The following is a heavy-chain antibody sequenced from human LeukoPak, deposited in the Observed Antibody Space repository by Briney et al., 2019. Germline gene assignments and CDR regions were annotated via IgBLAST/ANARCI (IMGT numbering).Heavy chain of an antibody. CDR1: GGSISSRSYY. CDR2: IFYSGST. CDR3: ARQGSFFAAYDSSGSQFAFDI. V-gene: IGHV4-39*01. Sequence: EASETLSLTCTVSGGSISSRSYYWGWIRQPPGKGLEWIGSIFYSGSTHYNPSLKSRVTISVDTSKNQFSLKLSSVTAADTAVYYCARQGSFFAAYDSSGSQFAFDIWGHGTMVTVSS. J-gene: IGHJ3*02. D-gene: IGHD3-22*01.